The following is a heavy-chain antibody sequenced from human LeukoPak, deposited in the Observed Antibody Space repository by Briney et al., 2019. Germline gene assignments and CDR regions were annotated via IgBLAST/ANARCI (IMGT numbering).Heavy chain of an antibody. CDR2: IKSKTDGGTT. CDR1: GFTFTNAW. CDR3: ATGGHYFGD. Sequence: PGESLRLSCKTSGFTFTNAWISWVRQAPGKGLEWVGRIKSKTDGGTTDYAAPVKGRFTISRDDSQNILYLQMNSLTTNDTALYYCATGGHYFGDCGQGTLVSVSS. V-gene: IGHV3-15*01. J-gene: IGHJ4*02. D-gene: IGHD6-25*01.